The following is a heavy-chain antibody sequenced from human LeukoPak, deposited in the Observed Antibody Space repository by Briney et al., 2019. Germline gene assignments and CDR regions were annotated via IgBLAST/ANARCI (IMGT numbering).Heavy chain of an antibody. CDR1: GFTFSNYW. V-gene: IGHV3-7*01. Sequence: GGSLKLSCAASGFTFSNYWMTWVRQAPGKGLEWVAHINQDGSEEHYMDSVKARFTISRDNAKNSLSLQMNSLRAEDTAVYYCVRDGGVSGYDLLDYWGQGTLVTVSS. CDR2: INQDGSEE. J-gene: IGHJ4*02. CDR3: VRDGGVSGYDLLDY. D-gene: IGHD5-12*01.